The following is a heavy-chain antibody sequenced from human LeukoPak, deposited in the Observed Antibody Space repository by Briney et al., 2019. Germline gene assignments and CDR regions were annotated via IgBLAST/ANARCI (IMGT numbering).Heavy chain of an antibody. D-gene: IGHD6-13*01. J-gene: IGHJ4*02. CDR3: ARGLRTAAGLDY. V-gene: IGHV3-7*04. CDR1: GFTFSRYW. CDR2: INEDGSEK. Sequence: AGGSLRLSCAVSGFTFSRYWTNWVRQAPGKGLEWLANINEDGSEKHYVDSVEGRFTVSRDNGENSVFLQMNSLKVEDAAVYYCARGLRTAAGLDYWGQGTLVIASS.